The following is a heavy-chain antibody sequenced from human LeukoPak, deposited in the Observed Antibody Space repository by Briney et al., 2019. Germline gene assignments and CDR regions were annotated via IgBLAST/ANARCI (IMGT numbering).Heavy chain of an antibody. D-gene: IGHD6-19*01. J-gene: IGHJ4*02. CDR2: IRSKANSYAT. CDR1: GFTFSGSA. Sequence: PGGSLRLSCAASGFTFSGSAMHWVRQASGKGLEWVGRIRSKANSYATAYAASVKGRFTISRDDSKNTAYLQMNSLKTEDTAVYYRTSSNLLPGIAVAGTNYWGQGTLVTVSS. CDR3: TSSNLLPGIAVAGTNY. V-gene: IGHV3-73*01.